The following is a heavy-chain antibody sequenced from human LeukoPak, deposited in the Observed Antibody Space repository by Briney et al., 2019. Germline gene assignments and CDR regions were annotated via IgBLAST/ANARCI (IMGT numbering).Heavy chain of an antibody. Sequence: GASVTVSCKASGGTFSSYAISGVRQAPGQGLEGMGGSIPIFGTANYAQKFQGRVMITTDESTSTAYMELSSLRSEDTAVYYCARESRRDDYYGSGSPGGFNYWGQGTLVTVSS. CDR2: SIPIFGTA. V-gene: IGHV1-69*05. CDR1: GGTFSSYA. J-gene: IGHJ4*02. D-gene: IGHD3-10*01. CDR3: ARESRRDDYYGSGSPGGFNY.